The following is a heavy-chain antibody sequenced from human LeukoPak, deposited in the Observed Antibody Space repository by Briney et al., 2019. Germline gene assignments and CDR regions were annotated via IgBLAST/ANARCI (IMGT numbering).Heavy chain of an antibody. CDR3: ARDYCSGGSCYWDSGVAFDI. CDR1: GVSFSGYY. J-gene: IGHJ3*02. Sequence: SDTLSLTCAVYGVSFSGYYWSWIRQPPGKGLEWIGEINHSGSTNYNPSLKSRVTISVDTSKNQFSLKLSSVTAADTAVYYCARDYCSGGSCYWDSGVAFDIWGQGTMVTVSS. D-gene: IGHD2-15*01. V-gene: IGHV4-34*01. CDR2: INHSGST.